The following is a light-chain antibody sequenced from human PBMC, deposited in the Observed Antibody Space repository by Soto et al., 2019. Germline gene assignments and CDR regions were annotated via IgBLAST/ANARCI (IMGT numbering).Light chain of an antibody. V-gene: IGLV1-36*01. Sequence: QSVLTQPPSVSEAPRQRVTISCSGSSSNIGNNAVNWYQQLPGKAPKLLIYYDDLLPSGVSDRFSGSKSGTSASLAISGLQSEDEADYYCAALDDSLNAWVFGGGTQLTVL. CDR2: YDD. CDR3: AALDDSLNAWV. J-gene: IGLJ3*02. CDR1: SSNIGNNA.